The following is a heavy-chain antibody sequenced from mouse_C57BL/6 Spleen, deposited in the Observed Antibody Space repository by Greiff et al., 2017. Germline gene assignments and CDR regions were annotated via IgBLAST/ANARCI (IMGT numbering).Heavy chain of an antibody. D-gene: IGHD1-1*01. CDR2: ISYDGSN. CDR3: ARDPTTVVSMDY. CDR1: GYSITSGYY. J-gene: IGHJ4*01. Sequence: VQLQESGPGLVKPSQSLSLTCTVTGYSITSGYYWYWIRQPPGNLLEWMGDISYDGSNNYNPSLTNRIPITRDTSKNQFYLKLNSVTSEDTATYYCARDPTTVVSMDYWGQGTSVTVSS. V-gene: IGHV3-6*01.